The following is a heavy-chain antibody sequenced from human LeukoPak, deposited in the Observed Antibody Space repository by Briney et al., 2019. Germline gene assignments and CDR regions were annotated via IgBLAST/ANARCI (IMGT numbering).Heavy chain of an antibody. J-gene: IGHJ4*02. CDR2: IKSKTDGGTT. Sequence: GGSLRLSCAASGFTFSSSEMNWVRQAPGKGLEWVGRIKSKTDGGTTDYAAPVKGRFTISRDNSKNTLYLQMNSLRAEDTAVYYCAKNLGYYDSSGFLNWGQGTLVTVSS. CDR3: AKNLGYYDSSGFLN. CDR1: GFTFSSSE. V-gene: IGHV3-15*01. D-gene: IGHD3-22*01.